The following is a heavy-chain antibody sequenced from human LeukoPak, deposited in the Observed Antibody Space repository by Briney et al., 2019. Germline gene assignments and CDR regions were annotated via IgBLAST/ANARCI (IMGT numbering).Heavy chain of an antibody. CDR2: IYHSGRT. Sequence: SETLSLTCTVSGYSISSGYYWGWIRQPPGKGLEWIGSIYHSGRTFYNPSLKSRVTISLDTSKNQFSLKLSSVTAADTAVYCCARGAYFYGSGINWFDPWGQGTLITVSS. V-gene: IGHV4-38-2*02. CDR3: ARGAYFYGSGINWFDP. D-gene: IGHD3-10*01. CDR1: GYSISSGYY. J-gene: IGHJ5*02.